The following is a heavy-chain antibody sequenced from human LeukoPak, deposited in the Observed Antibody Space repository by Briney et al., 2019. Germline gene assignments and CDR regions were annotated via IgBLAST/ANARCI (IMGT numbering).Heavy chain of an antibody. J-gene: IGHJ2*01. Sequence: EASVKVSSTASGYTFTGYYMHWVRQAPGQGLEWMGWINPNSGGTNYAQKFQGRVTMTRDTSITTAYMELSRLSSDDTAVYYCARPPGKVTNDWYFDLWGRGTLVTVSS. D-gene: IGHD4-23*01. V-gene: IGHV1-2*02. CDR3: ARPPGKVTNDWYFDL. CDR2: INPNSGGT. CDR1: GYTFTGYY.